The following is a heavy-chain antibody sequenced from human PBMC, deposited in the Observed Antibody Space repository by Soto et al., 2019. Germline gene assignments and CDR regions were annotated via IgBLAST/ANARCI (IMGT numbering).Heavy chain of an antibody. CDR3: AGGPVTMISCYY. CDR1: GFTVSSNY. V-gene: IGHV3-53*01. CDR2: IYSGGST. Sequence: GGSLRLSCAASGFTVSSNYMSWGRQAPGKGLEWVSVIYSGGSTYYADSVKGRFTISRDNSRNALYLQMNSLRAEDTAVYYCAGGPVTMISCYYWGQGTLVTVSS. D-gene: IGHD3-22*01. J-gene: IGHJ4*02.